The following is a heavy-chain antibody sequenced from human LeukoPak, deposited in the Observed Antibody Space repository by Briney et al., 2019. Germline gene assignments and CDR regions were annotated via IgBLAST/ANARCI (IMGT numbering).Heavy chain of an antibody. CDR2: IYYSGST. V-gene: IGHV4-59*01. CDR3: GRMEYYFDY. J-gene: IGHJ4*02. D-gene: IGHD3-3*01. Sequence: SETLSLTCTVSCGSLCRYYWSWIRQPPGKGLEWIGYIYYSGSTNYNPSLKSRVTMSADTSKNQFSLRLSSVTAADTAVYYCGRMEYYFDYWGQGTLVTVSS. CDR1: CGSLCRYY.